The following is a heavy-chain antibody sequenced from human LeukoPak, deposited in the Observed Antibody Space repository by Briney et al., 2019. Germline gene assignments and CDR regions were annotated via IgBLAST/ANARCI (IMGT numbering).Heavy chain of an antibody. CDR2: IKADGSDS. V-gene: IGHV3-7*01. CDR1: GFTFSDYW. J-gene: IGHJ4*02. D-gene: IGHD6-19*01. Sequence: GGSLRLSCAASGFTFSDYWMSWVGQAPGKGLEGVANIKADGSDSPFVPSLRARLTISRDNAQNSLYLQLNSLRAEDTAVYYCARESTGWYPDYWGQGTLVTVSS. CDR3: ARESTGWYPDY.